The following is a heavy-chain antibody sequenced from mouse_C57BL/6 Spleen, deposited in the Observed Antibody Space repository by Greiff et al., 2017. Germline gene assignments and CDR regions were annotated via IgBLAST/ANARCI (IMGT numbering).Heavy chain of an antibody. J-gene: IGHJ4*01. D-gene: IGHD1-1*01. CDR3: TRYYGSGYYAMDY. CDR2: ISSGGDYI. V-gene: IGHV5-9-1*02. CDR1: GFTFSSYA. Sequence: EVQLVESGAGLVKPGGSLKLSCAASGFTFSSYAMSWVRQTPEKRLEWVAYISSGGDYIYYADTVKSRFTISRDNARNTLYLQMSSLKSEDTAMYYCTRYYGSGYYAMDYWGQGTSVTVSS.